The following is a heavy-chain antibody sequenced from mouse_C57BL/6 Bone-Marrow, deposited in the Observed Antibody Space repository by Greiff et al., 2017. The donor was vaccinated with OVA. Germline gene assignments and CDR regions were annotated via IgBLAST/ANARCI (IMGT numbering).Heavy chain of an antibody. CDR3: ARWTMDY. CDR1: GFTFSSYG. CDR2: ISSGGSYT. Sequence: EVHLVESGGDLVKPGGSLKLSCAASGFTFSSYGMSWVRQTPDKRLEWVATISSGGSYTYYPDSVKGRFTISRDNAKNTLYLQMSSLKSEDTAMYYCARWTMDYWGQGTSVTVSS. V-gene: IGHV5-6*01. J-gene: IGHJ4*01.